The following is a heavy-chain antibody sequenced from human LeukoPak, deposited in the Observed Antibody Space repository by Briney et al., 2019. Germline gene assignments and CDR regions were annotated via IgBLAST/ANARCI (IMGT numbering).Heavy chain of an antibody. CDR3: ARTSPTFGP. Sequence: WSWIRXXPGKGLEWIGEINHSGSTNYNPSLKSRVTISVDTSKNQFSLKLSSVTAADTAVYYCARTSPTFGPWGQGTLVTVSS. J-gene: IGHJ5*02. D-gene: IGHD3-3*01. V-gene: IGHV4-34*01. CDR2: INHSGST.